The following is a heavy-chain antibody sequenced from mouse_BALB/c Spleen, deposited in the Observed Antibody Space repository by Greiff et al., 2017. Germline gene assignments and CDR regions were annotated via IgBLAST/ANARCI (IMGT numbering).Heavy chain of an antibody. CDR1: GFTFNTYA. V-gene: IGHV10-1*02. CDR3: VRRGVTTGMDY. Sequence: EVKLMESGGGLVQPKGSLKLSCAASGFTFNTYAMNWVRQAPGKGLEWVARIRSKSNNYATYYADSVKDRFTISRDDSQSMLYLQMNNLKTEDTAMYYCVRRGVTTGMDYWGQGTSVTVSS. CDR2: IRSKSNNYAT. D-gene: IGHD2-2*01. J-gene: IGHJ4*01.